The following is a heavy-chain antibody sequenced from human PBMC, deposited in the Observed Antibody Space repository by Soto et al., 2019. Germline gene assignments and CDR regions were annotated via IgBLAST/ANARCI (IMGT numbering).Heavy chain of an antibody. J-gene: IGHJ6*02. CDR2: INHSGST. V-gene: IGHV4-34*01. CDR1: GWSFNGYD. Sequence: PSNTLSLTFAVHGWSFNGYDWSWIRQPPGKGLEWIGEINHSGSTNYNPSLKSRVTISVDTSKNQFSLKLSSVTAADTAVYYCYHSGARMDVWGQGTTVTVSS. D-gene: IGHD6-19*01. CDR3: YHSGARMDV.